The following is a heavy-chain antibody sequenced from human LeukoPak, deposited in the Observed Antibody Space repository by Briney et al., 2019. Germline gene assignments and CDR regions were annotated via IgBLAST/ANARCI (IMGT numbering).Heavy chain of an antibody. Sequence: GGSLRLSCAASGFTFSSYAMSWVRQAPGKGLEWVSVISSSGGSTFYADSVKGRFTISRDNSKNTLYLQMNSLRAEDTAVYYCAKRASGSGTSLYYFDYWGQGTLVTVSS. D-gene: IGHD3-10*01. CDR2: ISSSGGST. CDR1: GFTFSSYA. CDR3: AKRASGSGTSLYYFDY. V-gene: IGHV3-23*01. J-gene: IGHJ4*02.